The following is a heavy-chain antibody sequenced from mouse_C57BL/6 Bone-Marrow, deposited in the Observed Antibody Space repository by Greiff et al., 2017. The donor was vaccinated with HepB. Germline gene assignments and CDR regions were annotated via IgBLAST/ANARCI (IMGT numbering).Heavy chain of an antibody. V-gene: IGHV1-26*01. CDR2: INPNNGGT. CDR1: GYTFTDYY. Sequence: VQLQQSGPELVKPGASVKISCKASGYTFTDYYMNWVKQSHGKSLEWIGDINPNNGGTSYNQKFKGKATLTVDKSSSTAYMELRSLTSEDSAVYYCAREPIYYGNPYWYFDVWGTGTTVTVSS. J-gene: IGHJ1*03. CDR3: AREPIYYGNPYWYFDV. D-gene: IGHD2-1*01.